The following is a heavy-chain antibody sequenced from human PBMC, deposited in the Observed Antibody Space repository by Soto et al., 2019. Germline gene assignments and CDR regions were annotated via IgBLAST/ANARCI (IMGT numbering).Heavy chain of an antibody. CDR3: ARAPWIQLWSPRNWFDP. D-gene: IGHD5-18*01. CDR2: IYYSGST. Sequence: SETLSLTCTVSGGSISSGDYYWSWIRQPPGKGLEWIGYIYYSGSTYYNPSLKSRVTISVDTSKNQFSLKLSSVTAADTAVYYCARAPWIQLWSPRNWFDPWGQGTLVTAPQ. CDR1: GGSISSGDYY. V-gene: IGHV4-30-4*01. J-gene: IGHJ5*02.